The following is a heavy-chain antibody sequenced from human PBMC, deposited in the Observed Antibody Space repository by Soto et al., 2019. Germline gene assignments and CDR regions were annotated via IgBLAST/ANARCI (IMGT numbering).Heavy chain of an antibody. D-gene: IGHD3-10*01. Sequence: EVQLLESGGGLVQPGGSLRLSCAASGFTFSSYAMSWVRQAPGKGLEWVSAISGSGGSTYYADSVKGRFTISRDNSKNTLYLQMNSLRADDTAVYYCAKDHGSGSYYGYYYGMDVWGQGTTVTVSS. V-gene: IGHV3-23*01. CDR2: ISGSGGST. CDR1: GFTFSSYA. J-gene: IGHJ6*02. CDR3: AKDHGSGSYYGYYYGMDV.